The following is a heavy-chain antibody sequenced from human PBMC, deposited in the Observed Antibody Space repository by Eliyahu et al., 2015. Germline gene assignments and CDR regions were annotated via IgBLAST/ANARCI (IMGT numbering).Heavy chain of an antibody. V-gene: IGHV3-72*01. Sequence: EVHLVESGXGLVQPGGSLRLSXATXGFSFSDYYMDWVRQAPGKGLEWVGRTRKTGNTYATDYAASVKGRFTISRDDSKSSVYLQMNSLKTEDTAIYYCARSPTFDTWGQGTMVTVSS. CDR1: GFSFSDYY. CDR3: ARSPTFDT. J-gene: IGHJ3*02. CDR2: TRKTGNTYAT.